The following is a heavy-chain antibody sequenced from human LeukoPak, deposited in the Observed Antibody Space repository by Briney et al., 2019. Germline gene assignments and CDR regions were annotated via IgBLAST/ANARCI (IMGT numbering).Heavy chain of an antibody. J-gene: IGHJ4*02. D-gene: IGHD6-13*01. CDR3: ARTTIVEAGRSSDY. CDR2: INPNSGGT. V-gene: IGHV1-2*02. Sequence: ASVKVSCKSSGYTFTDYYMHWVRQAPGQGLELMGWINPNSGGTNSAQKFQGRVTMTRDTSISTAYMDLSSLRSDDTAVYYCARTTIVEAGRSSDYWGQGTLVTVSS. CDR1: GYTFTDYY.